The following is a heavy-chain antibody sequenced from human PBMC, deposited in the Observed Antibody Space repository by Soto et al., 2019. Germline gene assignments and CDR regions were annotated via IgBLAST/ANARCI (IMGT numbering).Heavy chain of an antibody. D-gene: IGHD3-10*01. V-gene: IGHV4-34*01. CDR1: GGSFSGYY. Sequence: QVQLQQWGAGLLKPSETLSITCAVYGGSFSGYYWSWIRQPPGKGLEWIGEINHSGSTNYNPSLKSRVTISVDTSKNQCSLKLSSVTAADTAVYYCASRRARHYYGSGSSPGNWFDPWGQGTLVTVSS. J-gene: IGHJ5*02. CDR3: ASRRARHYYGSGSSPGNWFDP. CDR2: INHSGST.